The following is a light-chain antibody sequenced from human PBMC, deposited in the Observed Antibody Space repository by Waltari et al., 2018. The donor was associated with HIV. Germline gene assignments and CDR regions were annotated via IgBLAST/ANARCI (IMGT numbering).Light chain of an antibody. Sequence: QSALTQPPPASGSPGQSVTISCTGTSRAVGGSNYVSWYQQHPGKAPQVMIYEVSKRPSGVPDRFSGSKSGNTASLTVSGLQAEDEADYYCSSYAGSNNVVFGGGTKLTVL. CDR3: SSYAGSNNVV. CDR2: EVS. V-gene: IGLV2-8*01. J-gene: IGLJ2*01. CDR1: SRAVGGSNY.